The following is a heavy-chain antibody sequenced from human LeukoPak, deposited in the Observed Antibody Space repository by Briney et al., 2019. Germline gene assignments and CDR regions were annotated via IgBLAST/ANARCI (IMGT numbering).Heavy chain of an antibody. J-gene: IGHJ5*02. CDR3: ARSGGTDYSPSYNWFDP. Sequence: SETLSLTCTVSGGSISSSSYYWGWIRQPPEKGLEWIGSIYYSGSTYYNPSLKSRVTISVDTSKNQFSLKLSSVTAADTAVYYCARSGGTDYSPSYNWFDPWGQGTLVTVSS. V-gene: IGHV4-39*01. CDR1: GGSISSSSYY. D-gene: IGHD4-11*01. CDR2: IYYSGST.